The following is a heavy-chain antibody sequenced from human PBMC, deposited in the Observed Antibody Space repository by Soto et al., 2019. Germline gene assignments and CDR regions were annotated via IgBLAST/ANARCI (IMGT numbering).Heavy chain of an antibody. D-gene: IGHD3-22*01. V-gene: IGHV3-30-3*01. CDR3: ARDAYYDSSGLAFDS. CDR1: GFTFANYA. Sequence: GGSLRLSCAASGFTFANYAMHWVRQAPGDGLEWVAVITYSGSNKFYADSVKGRFTVSRDNSKNTVSLQMNSLRAEDTAIYYCARDAYYDSSGLAFDSWGQGSLVTVSS. CDR2: ITYSGSNK. J-gene: IGHJ4*02.